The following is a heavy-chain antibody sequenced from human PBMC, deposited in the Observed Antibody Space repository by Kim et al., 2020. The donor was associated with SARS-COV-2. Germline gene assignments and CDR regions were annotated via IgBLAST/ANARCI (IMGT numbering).Heavy chain of an antibody. CDR2: CDPEDGET. D-gene: IGHD2-2*02. CDR1: GYTLTELS. CDR3: ATEYALGSSYTDRPNAFDV. J-gene: IGHJ3*01. V-gene: IGHV1-24*01. Sequence: ASVKVSCKVSGYTLTELSIHWVRQAPGKGLEWMGGCDPEDGETIYAQKFQGRVTMTEDTSTDTAYMEVSSLRSEDTALYYCATEYALGSSYTDRPNAFDVWGQGTMVTVSS.